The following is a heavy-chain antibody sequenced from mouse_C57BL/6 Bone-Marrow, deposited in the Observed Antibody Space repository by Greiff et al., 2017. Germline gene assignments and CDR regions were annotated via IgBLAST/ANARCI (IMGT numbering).Heavy chain of an antibody. CDR2: INPNTGGP. J-gene: IGHJ2*01. Sequence: EVQLQQSGPELVKPGASVKMSCKASGYTFTDYNMHWVKQSHGKSLEWIGYINPNTGGPSYNQKFKGKATLTVNKFSSTAYMERRSLTSEESAVYYCYWGYYFDYWGQGTTLTVSS. CDR3: YWGYYFDY. CDR1: GYTFTDYN. V-gene: IGHV1-22*01. D-gene: IGHD4-1*01.